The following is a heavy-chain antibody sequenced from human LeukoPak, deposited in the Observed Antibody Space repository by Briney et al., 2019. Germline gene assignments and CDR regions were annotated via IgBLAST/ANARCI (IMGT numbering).Heavy chain of an antibody. D-gene: IGHD5/OR15-5a*01. CDR2: ISGPAGSW. CDR3: AKKVGLVSAPLYYFDV. CDR1: GFTFSSYA. V-gene: IGHV3-23*01. Sequence: PGGSLRLSCAASGFTFSSYAMSWVRQAPGKGLEWVSAISGPAGSWDYADSVKGRLTISRDNSKHTLFLQINSLRAEDTAIYYCAKKVGLVSAPLYYFDVWGQGPLVTVSS. J-gene: IGHJ4*02.